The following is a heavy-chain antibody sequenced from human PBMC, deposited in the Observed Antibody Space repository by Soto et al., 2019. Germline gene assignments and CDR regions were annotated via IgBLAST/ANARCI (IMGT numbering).Heavy chain of an antibody. J-gene: IGHJ5*02. Sequence: TGGSLRLSCAASGFTFSTYTMNWVRQTPGKGLEWVSSISSGSNYIYYADSLKGRFTISRDNAKNSLYLQINSLRAEDTAVYYCARDYGKLNPWGQGTLVTVSS. CDR1: GFTFSTYT. D-gene: IGHD2-15*01. CDR3: ARDYGKLNP. V-gene: IGHV3-21*01. CDR2: ISSGSNYI.